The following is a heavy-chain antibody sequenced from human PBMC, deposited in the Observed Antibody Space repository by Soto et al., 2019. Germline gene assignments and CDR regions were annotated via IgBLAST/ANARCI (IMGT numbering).Heavy chain of an antibody. CDR1: GYTFITYD. D-gene: IGHD6-25*01. V-gene: IGHV1-8*01. CDR3: ARRKERSGPHYFDS. J-gene: IGHJ4*02. CDR2: MNPSNGNA. Sequence: VASVKVSCKASGYTFITYDIHWVRQATGQGLEWLGWMNPSNGNAGYAQKFQGRVTMTRNTSISTAYMGLSGLRSEDTAVYFCARRKERSGPHYFDSWGQGTLVTVSS.